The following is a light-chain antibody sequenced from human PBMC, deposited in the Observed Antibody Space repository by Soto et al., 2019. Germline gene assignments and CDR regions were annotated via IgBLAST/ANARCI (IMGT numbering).Light chain of an antibody. V-gene: IGKV1-39*01. CDR2: GAS. J-gene: IGKJ5*01. Sequence: DIQMTQSPSSLSASVGDRVTITCRASRHVNNFLNWYQQKPGKAPDLLIYGASRLQIGVPSRFTGSGSETDFTLTISSLQPEDFATYFCQQSFSFPPTFGQGTRLE. CDR1: RHVNNF. CDR3: QQSFSFPPT.